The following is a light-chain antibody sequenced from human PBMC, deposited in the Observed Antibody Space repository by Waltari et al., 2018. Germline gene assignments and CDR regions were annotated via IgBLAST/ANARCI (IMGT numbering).Light chain of an antibody. CDR2: DVT. J-gene: IGLJ2*01. CDR3: SSFTSSTTGI. V-gene: IGLV2-14*01. CDR1: SSESCGFEY. Sequence: SALTQPDCVSGCPGQSITISCSVISSESCGFEYVSWSQQHPGKAPKVIIYDVTNRPSGVSNRFSGSKSGSSASMTISGLQAEDEADYYCSSFTSSTTGIFGGGTKLTVL.